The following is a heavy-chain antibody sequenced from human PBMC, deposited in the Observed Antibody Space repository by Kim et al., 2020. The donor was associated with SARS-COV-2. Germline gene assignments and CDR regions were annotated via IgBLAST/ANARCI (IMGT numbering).Heavy chain of an antibody. CDR1: GASISSGDYY. J-gene: IGHJ4*01. CDR2: ISNGGTT. V-gene: IGHV4-30-4*01. D-gene: IGHD3-10*01. Sequence: SETLSLTCTVSGASISSGDYYWSWIRQPPGKGLEWIGRISNGGTTYYNPFLKSRVVISLDMSKNQFSLKLSSETAADTAVYYCARVAGDSGPYPNYFD. CDR3: ARVAGDSGPYPNYFD.